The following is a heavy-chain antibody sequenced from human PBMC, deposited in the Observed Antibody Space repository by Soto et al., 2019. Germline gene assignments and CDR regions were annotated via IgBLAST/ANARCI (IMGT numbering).Heavy chain of an antibody. V-gene: IGHV3-72*01. D-gene: IGHD3-16*01. Sequence: EVQLVESGGGLVQPGGSLRLSCAASGFTFSDPYMDWVRQAPGKGLEWVGRTRNKANSYTTEYAASVKGRFTISRDDSRNSLYLQMNSLKPEDTAVYYCARIMTNSWYFDLWGRGTLVTVSS. CDR3: ARIMTNSWYFDL. J-gene: IGHJ2*01. CDR1: GFTFSDPY. CDR2: TRNKANSYTT.